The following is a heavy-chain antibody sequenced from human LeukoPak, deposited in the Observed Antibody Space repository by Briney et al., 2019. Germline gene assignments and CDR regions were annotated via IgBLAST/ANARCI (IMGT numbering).Heavy chain of an antibody. CDR3: AADLDYPSPHYYDSSGYYSSY. V-gene: IGHV1-58*01. CDR1: GFTFTSSA. CDR2: IVVGSGNT. J-gene: IGHJ4*02. D-gene: IGHD3-22*01. Sequence: SVKVSCTASGFTFTSSAVQWVRQARGQRLEWIGWIVVGSGNTNYAQKFQERVTITRDMSTSTAYMELSSLRSEDTAVYYCAADLDYPSPHYYDSSGYYSSYWGQGTLVTVSS.